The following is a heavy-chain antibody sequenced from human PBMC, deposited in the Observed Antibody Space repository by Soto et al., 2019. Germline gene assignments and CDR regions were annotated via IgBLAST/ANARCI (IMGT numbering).Heavy chain of an antibody. CDR1: GDSIISSF. V-gene: IGHV4-59*01. CDR3: ERGAGDFSGPDSFDI. CDR2: ISDSRVT. D-gene: IGHD3-10*01. J-gene: IGHJ3*02. Sequence: QVQLQESGPRLVKCSETLSLVCSVSGDSIISSFWGWIRQSPGKGLEYIGYISDSRVTDYDPSLKSRVKISVETSKNEFPLNLTSVTAADTAMYYCERGAGDFSGPDSFDIWGQGKMVTVSS.